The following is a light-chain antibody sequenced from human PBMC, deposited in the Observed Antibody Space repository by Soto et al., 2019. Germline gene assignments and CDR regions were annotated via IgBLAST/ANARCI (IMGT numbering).Light chain of an antibody. CDR3: QQRATSLYT. Sequence: DIQMTQSPYSLSASVGDRVTITCRASQSISINLSWYQQKPGKATQLLIYAASSLQSGVPSRFSGGGSGTDFTLTITSLQAEDVAFYYCQQRATSLYTFGQGTNLEIK. CDR2: AAS. J-gene: IGKJ2*01. CDR1: QSISIN. V-gene: IGKV1-39*01.